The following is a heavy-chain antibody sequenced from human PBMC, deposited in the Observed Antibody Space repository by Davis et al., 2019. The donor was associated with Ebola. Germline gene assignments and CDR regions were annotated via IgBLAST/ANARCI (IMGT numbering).Heavy chain of an antibody. J-gene: IGHJ4*02. CDR1: GGSFSGYY. CDR2: INHSGNT. V-gene: IGHV4-34*01. CDR3: ARRRDSGYDYGADY. D-gene: IGHD5-12*01. Sequence: SDTLSPTGAVHGGSFSGYYWSWIWQPPGKGLEWIGEINHSGNTHCNPSLKSRVTISVDTSKNQFSLKLSSLTAADTAVYYCARRRDSGYDYGADYWGQGTLVTVSS.